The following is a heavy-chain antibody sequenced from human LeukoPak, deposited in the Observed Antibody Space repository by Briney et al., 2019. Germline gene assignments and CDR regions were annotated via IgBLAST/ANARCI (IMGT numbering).Heavy chain of an antibody. V-gene: IGHV3-7*03. D-gene: IGHD6-13*01. CDR3: ANRGITAPGRGGYYFDY. Sequence: GGSLRLSCAASGFTFSSYWMSWVRQAPGKGLEWVANIKQDGSEKYYVDSVKGRFTISRDNAKNSLYLQMNSLRAEDSAVYYCANRGITAPGRGGYYFDYWGQGTLVTVSS. CDR1: GFTFSSYW. J-gene: IGHJ4*02. CDR2: IKQDGSEK.